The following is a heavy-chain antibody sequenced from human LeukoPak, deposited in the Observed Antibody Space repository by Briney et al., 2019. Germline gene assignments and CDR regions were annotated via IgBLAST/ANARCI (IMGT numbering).Heavy chain of an antibody. CDR1: GGSTSSYY. CDR3: AMGVAAATSRY. CDR2: IYYSGST. Sequence: PSETLSLTCTVSGGSTSSYYWSWIRQPPGEGLEWIGYIYYSGSTNYNPSLKSRVTISVDTSKNQFSLKLSSVTAADTAVYYCAMGVAAATSRYWGQGTLVTVSS. D-gene: IGHD6-13*01. V-gene: IGHV4-59*01. J-gene: IGHJ4*02.